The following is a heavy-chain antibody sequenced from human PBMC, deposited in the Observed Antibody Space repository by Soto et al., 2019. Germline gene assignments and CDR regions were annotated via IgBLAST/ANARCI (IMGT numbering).Heavy chain of an antibody. Sequence: QVQLVQSGAEVKKPGASVKVSCKASGYTFTSYAMHWVRQAPGQRLEWMGWINAGNGNTKYSQKFQGRVTITRDTSASTAYMEPSSLRSEDTAVYYCARGRIAAAPPPDYWGQGTLVTVSS. CDR3: ARGRIAAAPPPDY. CDR2: INAGNGNT. CDR1: GYTFTSYA. D-gene: IGHD6-13*01. J-gene: IGHJ4*02. V-gene: IGHV1-3*01.